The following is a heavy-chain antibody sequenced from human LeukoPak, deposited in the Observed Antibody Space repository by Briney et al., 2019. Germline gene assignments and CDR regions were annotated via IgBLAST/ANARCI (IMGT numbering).Heavy chain of an antibody. D-gene: IGHD6-19*01. J-gene: IGHJ4*02. Sequence: EGSLRLSCAASGFTFSNAWMSWVRQAPGKGLEWVGRIKSKIDGGTTDYAAPVKGRFTISRDDSKNTLYLQMNSLKTEDTAVYYCTTGASSGWYPDYWGQGTLVTVSS. CDR1: GFTFSNAW. V-gene: IGHV3-15*01. CDR3: TTGASSGWYPDY. CDR2: IKSKIDGGTT.